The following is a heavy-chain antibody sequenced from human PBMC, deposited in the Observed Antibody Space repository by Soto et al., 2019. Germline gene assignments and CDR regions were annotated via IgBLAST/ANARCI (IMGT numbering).Heavy chain of an antibody. V-gene: IGHV3-30-3*01. D-gene: IGHD6-19*01. Sequence: QVKLVESGGGVVQPGRSLRLSCAPSGFTFTAYAFHWVRQAPGKGLEWVSVISYDGSNIYYADSVKGRFTISRDNSKNTVYLQMNSLRAEDTAVYYCARDFRASSGWTRGYLDYWGQGALVTVSS. CDR1: GFTFTAYA. J-gene: IGHJ4*02. CDR3: ARDFRASSGWTRGYLDY. CDR2: ISYDGSNI.